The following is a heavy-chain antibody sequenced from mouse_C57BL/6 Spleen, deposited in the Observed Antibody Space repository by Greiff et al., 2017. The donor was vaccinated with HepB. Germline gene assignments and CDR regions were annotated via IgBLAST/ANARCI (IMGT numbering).Heavy chain of an antibody. CDR1: GFTFSSYG. J-gene: IGHJ2*01. V-gene: IGHV5-6*01. CDR3: ERGGETAQASYYFDC. CDR2: ISSGGSYT. D-gene: IGHD3-2*02. Sequence: EVQLVEPGGDLVKPGGSLKLSCAASGFTFSSYGMSWVRQTPDKRLEWVATISSGGSYTYYPDSVKGRFTIARDNAKNTLYLKMSSLKSEDTAMSDWERGGETAQASYYFDCWGQGTTLTVSS.